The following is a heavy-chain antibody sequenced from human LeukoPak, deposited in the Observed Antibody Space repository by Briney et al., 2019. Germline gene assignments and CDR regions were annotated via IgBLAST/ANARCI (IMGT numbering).Heavy chain of an antibody. CDR2: ISSSSSYI. V-gene: IGHV3-21*01. Sequence: PGGSLRLSCAASGFTFSSYSMNWVRQAPGKGLEWVSSISSSSSYIYYADSVKGRFTISRDNAKNSLYLQMNSLRAEDTAVYYCARPPREDSSGYYSHWGQGTLVTVSS. CDR3: ARPPREDSSGYYSH. D-gene: IGHD3-22*01. J-gene: IGHJ4*02. CDR1: GFTFSSYS.